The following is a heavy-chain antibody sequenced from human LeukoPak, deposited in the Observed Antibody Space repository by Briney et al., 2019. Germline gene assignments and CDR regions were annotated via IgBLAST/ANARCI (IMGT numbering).Heavy chain of an antibody. D-gene: IGHD6-13*01. Sequence: SETLSLTCTVSGGSISSYYWSWIRQPPGKGLEWIGYIYYSGSTNYNPSLKSRVTISVDTSKNQFSLKLSSVTAADTAVYYCATLAAGTVADAFDIWGQGTMVTVSS. CDR1: GGSISSYY. V-gene: IGHV4-59*01. CDR2: IYYSGST. CDR3: ATLAAGTVADAFDI. J-gene: IGHJ3*02.